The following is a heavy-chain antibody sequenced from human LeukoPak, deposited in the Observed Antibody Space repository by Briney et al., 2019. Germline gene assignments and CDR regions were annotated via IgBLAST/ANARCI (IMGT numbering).Heavy chain of an antibody. CDR3: ARGWVVIAGNWFDP. Sequence: PSETLSLTCTVSGGSISSGNYYWSWIRQLPGKGLEWIGYIYYSGSTYYNPSLKSRLTMSVDTSKNQFFLKLSSVTAADTAVYYCARGWVVIAGNWFDPWGQGTLVTVSS. J-gene: IGHJ5*02. CDR1: GGSISSGNYY. V-gene: IGHV4-31*03. D-gene: IGHD2-21*01. CDR2: IYYSGST.